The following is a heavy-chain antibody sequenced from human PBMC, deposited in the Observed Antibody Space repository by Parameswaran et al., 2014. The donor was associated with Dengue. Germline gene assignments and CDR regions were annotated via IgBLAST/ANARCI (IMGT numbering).Heavy chain of an antibody. CDR3: AREGYGSGSYYKGYYYGMDV. J-gene: IGHJ6*02. D-gene: IGHD3-10*01. V-gene: IGHV1-3*01. Sequence: WVRQAPGQRLEWMGWINAGNGNTKYSQKFQGRVTITRDTSASIAYMELSSLRSEDTAVYYCAREGYGSGSYYKGYYYGMDVWGQGTTVTVSS. CDR2: INAGNGNT.